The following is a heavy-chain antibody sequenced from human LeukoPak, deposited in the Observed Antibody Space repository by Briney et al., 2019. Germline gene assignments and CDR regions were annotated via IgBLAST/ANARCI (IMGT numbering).Heavy chain of an antibody. D-gene: IGHD2-15*01. CDR2: ISSSSSYI. Sequence: GGSLRLSCAASGFTFSSYSMNWVRQAPGKGLEWVSSISSSSSYIYYADSVKGRFTISRDNAKNSLYLQMNSLRAGDTVVYYCARDSCSGGSCAEECVYWGQGTLVTVSS. CDR3: ARDSCSGGSCAEECVY. CDR1: GFTFSSYS. V-gene: IGHV3-21*01. J-gene: IGHJ4*02.